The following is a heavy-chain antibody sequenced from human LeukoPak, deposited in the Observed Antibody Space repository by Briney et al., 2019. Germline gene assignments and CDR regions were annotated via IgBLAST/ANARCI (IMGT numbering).Heavy chain of an antibody. D-gene: IGHD6-19*01. V-gene: IGHV3-21*01. CDR3: ARIYSSGWISY. Sequence: GRSLRLSCAASGFTFSGSAMHWVRQASGKGLEWVSSISSSSSYIYYADSVKGRFTISRDNAKNSLYLQMNSLRAEDTAVYYCARIYSSGWISYWGQGTLVTVSS. J-gene: IGHJ4*02. CDR2: ISSSSSYI. CDR1: GFTFSGSA.